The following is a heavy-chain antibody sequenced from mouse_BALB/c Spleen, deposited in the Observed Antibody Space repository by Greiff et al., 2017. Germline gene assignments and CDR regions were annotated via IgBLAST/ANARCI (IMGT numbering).Heavy chain of an antibody. D-gene: IGHD1-1*01. J-gene: IGHJ4*01. Sequence: VQLKQSGPELVKPGASVKMSCKASGYTFTSYVMHWVKQKPGQGLEWIGYINPYNDGTKYNEKFKGKATLTSDKSSSTAYMELSSLTSEDSAVYYCARGYYGSSLYYYAMDYWGQGTSVTVSS. CDR1: GYTFTSYV. CDR3: ARGYYGSSLYYYAMDY. CDR2: INPYNDGT. V-gene: IGHV1-14*01.